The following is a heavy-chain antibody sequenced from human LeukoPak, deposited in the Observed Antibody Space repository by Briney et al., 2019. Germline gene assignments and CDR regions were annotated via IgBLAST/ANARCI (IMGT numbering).Heavy chain of an antibody. CDR1: GYTFTSYD. Sequence: ASVKVSCKASGYTFTSYDINWVRQATGQGLEWMGWVNPNSGNTGYAQKFQGRVTMTRNTSISTAYMELSSLRSEDTAVYYCARTVTTYRYYYYGMDVWGQGTTVTVS. CDR2: VNPNSGNT. D-gene: IGHD1-14*01. CDR3: ARTVTTYRYYYYGMDV. J-gene: IGHJ6*02. V-gene: IGHV1-8*01.